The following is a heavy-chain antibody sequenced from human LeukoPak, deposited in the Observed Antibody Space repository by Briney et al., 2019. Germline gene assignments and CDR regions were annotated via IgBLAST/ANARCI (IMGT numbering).Heavy chain of an antibody. V-gene: IGHV3-33*01. CDR1: GFTFSSYA. CDR2: IWYDGTNK. Sequence: GGSLRLSCAASGFTFSSYAMHWVRQAPGKGLEWVAIIWYDGTNKYYADSVKGRLTISRDNSKNTLSLQMDSLRAEDTAVYYCARGRSRISVVVITTSSYFDYWGQGTLVTVSS. CDR3: ARGRSRISVVVITTSSYFDY. D-gene: IGHD3-22*01. J-gene: IGHJ4*02.